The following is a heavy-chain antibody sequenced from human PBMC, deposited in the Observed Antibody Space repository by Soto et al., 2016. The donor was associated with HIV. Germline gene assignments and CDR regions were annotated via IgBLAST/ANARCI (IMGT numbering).Heavy chain of an antibody. CDR1: GGTISSSGYY. Sequence: QLQLQESGPGLVKPSETLSLTCSVSGGTISSSGYYWGWIRQPPGKGLEWIGSIYYTGSTYYKPSLKSRVTISVDTSKNQFSLKLSSVTAADTAVYYCARPPPPSWFRPWGQGPWSTVSS. V-gene: IGHV4-39*01. J-gene: IGHJ5*02. CDR2: IYYTGST. CDR3: ARPPPPSWFRP.